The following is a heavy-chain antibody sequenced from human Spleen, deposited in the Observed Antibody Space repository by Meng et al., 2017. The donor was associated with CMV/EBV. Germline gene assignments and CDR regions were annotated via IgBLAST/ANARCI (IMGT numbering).Heavy chain of an antibody. J-gene: IGHJ6*02. CDR3: ARESQLLSNAKYYYGMDV. CDR2: IRHSGSNT. CDR1: GFTFSNYG. V-gene: IGHV3-30*02. Sequence: GESLKISCVASGFTFSNYGMYWARQAPGKGLDPGKGLEWVAFIRHSGSNTYYADSVKGRFTISRDNSKNTLYLQMNTLRDDDTAVYYCARESQLLSNAKYYYGMDVWGQGTTVTVSS. D-gene: IGHD2-2*01.